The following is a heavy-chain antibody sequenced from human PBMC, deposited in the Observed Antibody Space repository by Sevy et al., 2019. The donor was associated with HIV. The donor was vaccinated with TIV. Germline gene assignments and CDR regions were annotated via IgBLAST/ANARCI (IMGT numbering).Heavy chain of an antibody. J-gene: IGHJ1*01. D-gene: IGHD1-1*01. Sequence: GESLKISCAASGFNFNFFSMHWVRQAPGKGLEWVATISFDGSNEHYADSVKGRFTISRDNSKNSLFLQMNSLRADDSAVYYCALERLSSAVAEYFHNWGQGTLVTVSS. CDR2: ISFDGSNE. V-gene: IGHV3-30-3*01. CDR1: GFNFNFFS. CDR3: ALERLSSAVAEYFHN.